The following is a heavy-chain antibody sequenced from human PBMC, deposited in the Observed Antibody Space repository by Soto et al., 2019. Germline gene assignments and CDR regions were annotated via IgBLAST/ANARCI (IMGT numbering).Heavy chain of an antibody. CDR1: GGSISRNY. V-gene: IGHV4-59*01. CDR2: IYYSGSP. CDR3: ARDVRYCISTMCYGGMDV. J-gene: IGHJ6*02. Sequence: QVQLQESGPGLVKPSETLSLTCTVSGGSISRNYWSWIRQPPGKGLEWIGYIYYSGSPNYNPSLKSRVTISVDTSKNQFSLKLSSVTAADTAVYYCARDVRYCISTMCYGGMDVWGQGTTVTVSS. D-gene: IGHD2-2*01.